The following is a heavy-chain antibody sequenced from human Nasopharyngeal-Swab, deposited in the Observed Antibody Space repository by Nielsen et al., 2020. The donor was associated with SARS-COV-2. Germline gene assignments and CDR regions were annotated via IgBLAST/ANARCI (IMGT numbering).Heavy chain of an antibody. CDR1: GGSISSGGYY. V-gene: IGHV4-31*03. Sequence: SETLSLPCTVSGGSISSGGYYWSWIRQHPGKGLEWIGYIYYSGSTYYNPSLKSRVTISVDTSKNQFSLKLSSVTAADTAVYYCARAVAGRNWYFDLWGRGTLVTVSS. CDR2: IYYSGST. CDR3: ARAVAGRNWYFDL. D-gene: IGHD6-19*01. J-gene: IGHJ2*01.